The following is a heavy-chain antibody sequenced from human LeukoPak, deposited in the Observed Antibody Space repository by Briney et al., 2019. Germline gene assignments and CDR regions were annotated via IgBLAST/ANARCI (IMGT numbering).Heavy chain of an antibody. CDR3: AKERHPSRVYFDY. J-gene: IGHJ4*02. V-gene: IGHV3-30*18. CDR1: GFTFSSYG. CDR2: ISYDGSNK. D-gene: IGHD1-1*01. Sequence: GRSLRLSCAASGFTFSSYGMHWVRQAPGKGLGWVAVISYDGSNKYYADSVKGRFTISRDNSKNTLYLQMNSLRAEDTAVYYCAKERHPSRVYFDYWGQGTLVTVSS.